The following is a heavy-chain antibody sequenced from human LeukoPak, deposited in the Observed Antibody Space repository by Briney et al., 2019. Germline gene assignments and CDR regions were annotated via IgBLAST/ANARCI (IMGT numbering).Heavy chain of an antibody. D-gene: IGHD6-6*01. V-gene: IGHV3-23*01. J-gene: IGHJ5*02. CDR1: GFTFSSYA. CDR2: ISGSGGST. CDR3: AKDPRSSSRWFDP. Sequence: GGSLRLSCPASGFTFSSYAMSWVRQAPGKGLEWVSDISGSGGSTYYADSVKGRFTISRDNSKNTLYLQMNSLRAEDTAVYYCAKDPRSSSRWFDPWGQGTLVTVSS.